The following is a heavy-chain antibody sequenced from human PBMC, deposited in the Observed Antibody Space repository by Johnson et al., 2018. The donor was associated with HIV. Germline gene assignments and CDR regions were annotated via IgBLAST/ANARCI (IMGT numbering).Heavy chain of an antibody. CDR2: IREDGSDK. CDR1: GFTFSNSW. J-gene: IGHJ3*02. CDR3: AREGRRDAFDI. Sequence: VQLVESGGGLVKPGGSLRLSCAASGFTFSNSWMSWVRQAPGKGLEWLANIREDGSDKYYAGSVKGRFTISRDNAKNTLYLQMNCLRAEDTAVYYCAREGRRDAFDIWGQGTMVTVSS. V-gene: IGHV3-7*04.